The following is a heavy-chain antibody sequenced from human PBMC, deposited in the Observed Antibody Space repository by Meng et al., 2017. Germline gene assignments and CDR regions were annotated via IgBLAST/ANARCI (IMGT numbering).Heavy chain of an antibody. J-gene: IGHJ4*02. V-gene: IGHV3-11*01. Sequence: GESLKISCAASGFTFSDYYMRWIRQAPGKGLEWVSYISSSGSTIYYADSVKGRFTISRDNAKNSLYLQMNSLRAEDTAVYYCAGRIAAAGPFDYWGQGSLVTVSS. CDR1: GFTFSDYY. D-gene: IGHD6-13*01. CDR2: ISSSGSTI. CDR3: AGRIAAAGPFDY.